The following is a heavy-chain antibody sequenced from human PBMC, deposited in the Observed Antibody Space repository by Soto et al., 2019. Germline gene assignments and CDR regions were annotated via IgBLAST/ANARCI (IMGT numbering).Heavy chain of an antibody. CDR1: GYTFISYY. CDR2: ISAYNGNT. V-gene: IGHV1-18*04. CDR3: ARDISGYGSGSYFDY. Sequence: GASVKVSCKASGYTFISYYMHWVRQAPGQGLEWMGWISAYNGNTNYAQKLQGRVTMTTDTSTSTAYMELRSLRSDDTAVYYCARDISGYGSGSYFDYWGQGTLVTVSS. J-gene: IGHJ4*02. D-gene: IGHD3-10*01.